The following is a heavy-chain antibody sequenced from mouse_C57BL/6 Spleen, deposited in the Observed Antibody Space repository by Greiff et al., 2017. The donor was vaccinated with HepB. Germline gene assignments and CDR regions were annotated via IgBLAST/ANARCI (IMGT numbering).Heavy chain of an antibody. Sequence: EVQLQQSGPELVKPGASVKISCKASGYTFTDYYMNWVKQSHGKSLEWIGDINPNNGGTSYNQKFKGKATLTVDKSSSTAYMELRSLTSEDSSVYYCARREGDYYGSSYDAMDYWGQGTSVTASS. D-gene: IGHD1-1*01. CDR2: INPNNGGT. J-gene: IGHJ4*01. CDR3: ARREGDYYGSSYDAMDY. CDR1: GYTFTDYY. V-gene: IGHV1-26*01.